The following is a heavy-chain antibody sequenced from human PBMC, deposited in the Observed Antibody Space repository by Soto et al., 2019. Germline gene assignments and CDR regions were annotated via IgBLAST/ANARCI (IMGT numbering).Heavy chain of an antibody. CDR2: IHYSGSR. D-gene: IGHD1-1*01. CDR3: ARLPEMSTNGVGGDVVDV. CDR1: GDSITSSSYY. Sequence: QLQLQESGPGLVKPSETLSLTCTFSGDSITSSSYYWGWIRQPPGKGLEWIGNIHYSGSRYYNRSLESRVTILVETSKSQFSLKLSSVTAAETAVYYCARLPEMSTNGVGGDVVDVWGHGTMVIVSS. J-gene: IGHJ3*01. V-gene: IGHV4-39*01.